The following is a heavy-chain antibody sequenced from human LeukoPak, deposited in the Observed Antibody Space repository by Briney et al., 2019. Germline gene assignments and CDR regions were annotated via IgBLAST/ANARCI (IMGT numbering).Heavy chain of an antibody. Sequence: ASVKVSCKASGYTFTSYYMHWVRQAPGQGLEWMGIINPSGGSTSYAQKFQGRVTMTRDTSISTAYMELSRLRSDDTAVYYCARDLSRYYDILTNAFDIWGQGTMVTVSS. V-gene: IGHV1-46*01. CDR2: INPSGGST. J-gene: IGHJ3*02. CDR1: GYTFTSYY. CDR3: ARDLSRYYDILTNAFDI. D-gene: IGHD3-9*01.